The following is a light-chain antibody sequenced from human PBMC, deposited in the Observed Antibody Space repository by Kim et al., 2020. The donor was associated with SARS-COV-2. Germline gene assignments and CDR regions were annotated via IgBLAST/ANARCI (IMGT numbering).Light chain of an antibody. CDR3: NSRDSSGNHVV. Sequence: ALGQTVRITCQSDTLRSYYSSWYQQKPGQAPVLVIYGKNNRPSGIPDRFSGSSSGNTASLTITGVQAEDEADYYCNSRDSSGNHVVFGGGTQLTVL. CDR1: TLRSYY. CDR2: GKN. J-gene: IGLJ2*01. V-gene: IGLV3-19*01.